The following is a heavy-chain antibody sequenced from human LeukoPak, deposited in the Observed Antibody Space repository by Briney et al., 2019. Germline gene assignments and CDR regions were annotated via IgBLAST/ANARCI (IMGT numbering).Heavy chain of an antibody. CDR2: IRQDGLEK. Sequence: PGGSLRLSCAASEFTFSRFWMSWVRQAPGKGLEWVANIRQDGLEKFYVDSVKGRFTISRDNAKNSLHLQMDSLKAEDTAVYYCARAPYFESSGPLWGQGTLITVSS. CDR1: EFTFSRFW. D-gene: IGHD3-22*01. CDR3: ARAPYFESSGPL. V-gene: IGHV3-7*01. J-gene: IGHJ4*02.